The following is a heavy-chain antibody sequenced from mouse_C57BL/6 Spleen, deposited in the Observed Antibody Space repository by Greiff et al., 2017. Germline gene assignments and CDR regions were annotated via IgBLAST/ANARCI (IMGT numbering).Heavy chain of an antibody. CDR3: ARDRGITKVAFDY. D-gene: IGHD1-1*01. CDR2: ISDGGSYT. Sequence: EVQVVESGGGLVKPGGSLKLSCAASGFTFSSYAMSWVRQTPEKRLEWVATISDGGSYTYYPDNVKGRFTISRDNAKNNLYLQMSHLKSEDTAIYYCARDRGITKVAFDYWGQGTTLTVSS. J-gene: IGHJ2*01. CDR1: GFTFSSYA. V-gene: IGHV5-4*01.